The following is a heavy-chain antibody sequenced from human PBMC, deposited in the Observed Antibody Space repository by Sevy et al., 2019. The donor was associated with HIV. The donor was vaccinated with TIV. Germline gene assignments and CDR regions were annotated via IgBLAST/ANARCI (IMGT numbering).Heavy chain of an antibody. D-gene: IGHD2-2*01. Sequence: GGSLRLSCAASGFIFSTYSMNWVRQAPGKGLEWVSSVSSSSGYIYYADSVKGRFTISRDNAMNSLYLEMNSLRAEDTAVYFCARGHVVVPGAAPYYYYHMDVWGKGTTVTVSS. J-gene: IGHJ6*03. CDR2: VSSSSGYI. CDR1: GFIFSTYS. V-gene: IGHV3-21*01. CDR3: ARGHVVVPGAAPYYYYHMDV.